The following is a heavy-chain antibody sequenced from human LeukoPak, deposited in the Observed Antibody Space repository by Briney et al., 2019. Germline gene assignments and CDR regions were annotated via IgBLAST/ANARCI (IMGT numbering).Heavy chain of an antibody. CDR2: IIPIFGTA. V-gene: IGHV1-69*13. D-gene: IGHD6-25*01. CDR3: ARRAKSGRPPFDY. CDR1: GGTFSSYA. Sequence: SVKVSCKASGGTFSSYAISWVRQAPGQGLEWMGGIIPIFGTANYAQKFQGRVTITADESTSTAYMELSSLRSEDTAVYYCARRAKSGRPPFDYWGQGTLVTVSS. J-gene: IGHJ4*02.